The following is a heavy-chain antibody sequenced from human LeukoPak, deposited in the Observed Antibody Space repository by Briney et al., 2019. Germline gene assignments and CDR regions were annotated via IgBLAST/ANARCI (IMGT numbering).Heavy chain of an antibody. CDR1: GYTFSGSY. Sequence: ASVKVSCKASGYTFSGSYIHWVRQAPGQGLEWMGWINPNSGGTNYAQKFQGRVTMTRDTSISTAYMELSRLRSDDTAVYYCARVVEAWNYFDYWGQGTLVTVSS. D-gene: IGHD2-15*01. CDR2: INPNSGGT. CDR3: ARVVEAWNYFDY. J-gene: IGHJ4*02. V-gene: IGHV1-2*02.